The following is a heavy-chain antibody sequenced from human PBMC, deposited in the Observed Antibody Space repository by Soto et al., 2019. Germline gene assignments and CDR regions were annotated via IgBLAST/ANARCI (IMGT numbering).Heavy chain of an antibody. D-gene: IGHD3-9*01. Sequence: SETVSLTCTVSCGSISSGGYYWSWIRQHPGKGLEWIGYIYYSGSTYYNPSLKSRVTISVDTSKNQFSLKLSSVTAADTAVYYCARDYYDILTGYYGYYGMDVWGQGTTVTVSS. CDR3: ARDYYDILTGYYGYYGMDV. V-gene: IGHV4-31*03. CDR2: IYYSGST. CDR1: CGSISSGGYY. J-gene: IGHJ6*02.